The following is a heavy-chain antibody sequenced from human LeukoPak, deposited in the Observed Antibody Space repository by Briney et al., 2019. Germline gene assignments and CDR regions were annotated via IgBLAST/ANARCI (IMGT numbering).Heavy chain of an antibody. Sequence: PGGSLRLSCAASGFTFSSYAMSWVRQAPGKGLEWVSAISGSGGTTFYADSVKGRFTISRDNSKNTLYLQVNSLRAEDTAVYYCARRGSNFDYRGQGTLVTVSS. CDR2: ISGSGGTT. CDR3: ARRGSNFDY. CDR1: GFTFSSYA. J-gene: IGHJ4*02. V-gene: IGHV3-23*01. D-gene: IGHD4-11*01.